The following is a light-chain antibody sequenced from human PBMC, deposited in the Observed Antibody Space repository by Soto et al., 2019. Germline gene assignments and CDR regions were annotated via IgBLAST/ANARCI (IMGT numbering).Light chain of an antibody. CDR1: QSISSW. V-gene: IGKV1-5*01. Sequence: DIQMTQSPSTLSASVGDRVTITCRASQSISSWLAWYEQKPGKAPKLLIYDASSLESGVPSGFSGSGSGTEFTLTFSSLQPDDFATYYCQQYNSYSWTFGQGTKVDIK. J-gene: IGKJ1*01. CDR2: DAS. CDR3: QQYNSYSWT.